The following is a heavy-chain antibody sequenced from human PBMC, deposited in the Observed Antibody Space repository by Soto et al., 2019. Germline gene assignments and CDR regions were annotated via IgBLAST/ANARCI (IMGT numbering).Heavy chain of an antibody. D-gene: IGHD5-12*01. V-gene: IGHV3-9*01. CDR2: ISWSSVTF. CDR1: GFNFDDYA. J-gene: IGHJ4*02. Sequence: EVQLVESGGGLVQPGRSLRLSCAASGFNFDDYAMHWVRQAPGKGLEWVSGISWSSVTFDYADSVKGRFTISRDNAKNSLYLQVNSLRAEDTAFYYCAKDHDEDFGYDLDYFDYWGQGTLVTVSS. CDR3: AKDHDEDFGYDLDYFDY.